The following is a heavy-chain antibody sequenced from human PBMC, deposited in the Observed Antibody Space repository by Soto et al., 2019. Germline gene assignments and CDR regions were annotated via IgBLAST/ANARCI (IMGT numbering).Heavy chain of an antibody. V-gene: IGHV4-34*01. CDR3: ARRGTTGPYYYYGMDV. D-gene: IGHD1-1*01. J-gene: IGHJ6*02. Sequence: PSETLSLTCAVYGGSFSGYYWSWIRQPPGKGLEWIGEINHDGSTNYNPSLKSRVTISVDTSKNQFPLKLTSVTAADTAMYYCARRGTTGPYYYYGMDVWGQGTTVTVSS. CDR1: GGSFSGYY. CDR2: INHDGST.